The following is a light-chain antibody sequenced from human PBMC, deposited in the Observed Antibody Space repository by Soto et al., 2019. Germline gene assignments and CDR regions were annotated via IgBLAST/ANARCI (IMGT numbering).Light chain of an antibody. Sequence: DIQSTQSLSSLSASGVDSVTIACQPSQNIYDYLNWYQYKPGTAPKVLILDAASFETGVPSRFSGSGYGTDFSLTINSLQPEDVATYYCQHYDNLPLTFGGGTKVDI. V-gene: IGKV1-33*01. J-gene: IGKJ4*01. CDR3: QHYDNLPLT. CDR2: DAA. CDR1: QNIYDY.